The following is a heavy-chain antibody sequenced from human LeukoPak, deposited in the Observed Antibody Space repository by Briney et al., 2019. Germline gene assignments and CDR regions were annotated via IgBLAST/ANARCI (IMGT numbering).Heavy chain of an antibody. Sequence: GESLKISCKGSGYSFTSYWIGWVRQMPGKGLEWMGIIYPGDSDTRYSPSFQGQVTISADKSISTAYLQWSSLKASDTAMYYCARLIGYYDSGGYMGWFDPWGQGTLVTVSS. J-gene: IGHJ5*02. CDR2: IYPGDSDT. V-gene: IGHV5-51*01. D-gene: IGHD3-22*01. CDR1: GYSFTSYW. CDR3: ARLIGYYDSGGYMGWFDP.